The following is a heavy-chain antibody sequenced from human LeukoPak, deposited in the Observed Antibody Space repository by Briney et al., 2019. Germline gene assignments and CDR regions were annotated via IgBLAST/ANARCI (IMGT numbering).Heavy chain of an antibody. CDR2: IYYSGST. CDR3: ARVTGWLHVFDY. Sequence: SETLSLTCTVSGGSISSYYWSWIRQPPGKGLEWIGYIYYSGSTNYNPSLKSRVTISVKTSKNQFSLKLSSVTAADTAVYYCARVTGWLHVFDYWGQGTLVTVSS. J-gene: IGHJ4*02. CDR1: GGSISSYY. D-gene: IGHD5-12*01. V-gene: IGHV4-59*01.